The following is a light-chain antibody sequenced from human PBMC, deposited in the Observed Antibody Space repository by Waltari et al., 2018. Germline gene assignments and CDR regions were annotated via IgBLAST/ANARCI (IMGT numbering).Light chain of an antibody. J-gene: IGKJ1*01. Sequence: IMLTHSPGTLSLSTGDRASLSCRASQSVGRSLVWYQQKPGQAPRLLIYDASRRATGIPDRFSGSGFGTDFSLTISRLEPEDFAVYYCQKYESLPATFGQGTKVEIK. V-gene: IGKV3-20*01. CDR3: QKYESLPAT. CDR2: DAS. CDR1: QSVGRS.